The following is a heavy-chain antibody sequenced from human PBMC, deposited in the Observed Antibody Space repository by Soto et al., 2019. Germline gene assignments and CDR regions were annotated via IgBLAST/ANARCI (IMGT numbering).Heavy chain of an antibody. Sequence: XSVKVSCPASGYTFTGYYMHWVRQAPGQGLEWMGWINPNSGGTNYAQKFQGWVTMTRDTSISTAYMELSRLRSDDTAVYYCARDGAYCGGPCYSVLGYYGMDVWGQGTTVTVSS. CDR3: ARDGAYCGGPCYSVLGYYGMDV. CDR2: INPNSGGT. D-gene: IGHD2-21*02. J-gene: IGHJ6*02. V-gene: IGHV1-2*04. CDR1: GYTFTGYY.